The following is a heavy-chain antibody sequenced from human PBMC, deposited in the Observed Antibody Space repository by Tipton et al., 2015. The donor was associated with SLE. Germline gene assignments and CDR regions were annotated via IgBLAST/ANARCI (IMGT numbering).Heavy chain of an antibody. V-gene: IGHV1-18*01. Sequence: QSGAEVKKPGASMKVSCKASGYTFKSYAFTWVRQAPGQGLEWMGWINTNNGDTDYEQKFQGRVTLTTDTSTSTVYMEVRNLKPDDTALYYCARSIVATTDFDFWGQGTLVTVSS. CDR1: GYTFKSYA. D-gene: IGHD5-12*01. J-gene: IGHJ4*02. CDR2: INTNNGDT. CDR3: ARSIVATTDFDF.